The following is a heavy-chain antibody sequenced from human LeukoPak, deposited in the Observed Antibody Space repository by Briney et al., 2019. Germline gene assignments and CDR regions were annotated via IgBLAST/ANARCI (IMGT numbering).Heavy chain of an antibody. CDR3: ARGPYDSSGYPIPFDY. Sequence: GESPKISCKGSGYSFTSYWIGWVRQMPGKGLEWMGIIYPGDSDTRYSPSFQGQVTISADKSISTAYLQWSSLKASDTAMYYCARGPYDSSGYPIPFDYWGQGTLVTVSS. CDR2: IYPGDSDT. D-gene: IGHD3-22*01. J-gene: IGHJ4*02. V-gene: IGHV5-51*01. CDR1: GYSFTSYW.